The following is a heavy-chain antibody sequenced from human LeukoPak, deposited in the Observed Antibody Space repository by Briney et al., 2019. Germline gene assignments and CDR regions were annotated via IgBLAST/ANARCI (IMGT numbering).Heavy chain of an antibody. Sequence: GGSLRLSCAASGFTFSTYGLHWVRQAPGQGLEWVAIIWYDGSDKYYADSVKGRFAISRDNSKNTLYLQMDSLKVEDTAVYYCAREGGQQLGSFDYWGQGTLVTVTS. J-gene: IGHJ4*02. CDR2: IWYDGSDK. D-gene: IGHD6-13*01. CDR3: AREGGQQLGSFDY. CDR1: GFTFSTYG. V-gene: IGHV3-33*01.